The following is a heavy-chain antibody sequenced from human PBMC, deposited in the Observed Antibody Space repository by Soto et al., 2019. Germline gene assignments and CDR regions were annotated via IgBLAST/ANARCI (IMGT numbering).Heavy chain of an antibody. J-gene: IGHJ6*03. Sequence: QVQLVQSGAEVKKPGSSVKVSCKASGGTFSSYTISWVRQAPGQGLEWMGRIIPILGIANYAQKFQGRVTITADKSTSTAYMELSSLRSEDTAVYYCARDRDYYYYMDVWGKGPTVTVSS. V-gene: IGHV1-69*08. CDR3: ARDRDYYYYMDV. CDR2: IIPILGIA. CDR1: GGTFSSYT.